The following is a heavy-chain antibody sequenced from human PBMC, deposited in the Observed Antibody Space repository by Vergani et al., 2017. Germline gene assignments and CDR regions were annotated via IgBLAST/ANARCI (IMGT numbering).Heavy chain of an antibody. J-gene: IGHJ4*02. CDR3: ARMGGYDEGDAFRIGYFDS. V-gene: IGHV4-31*03. CDR2: IYSTGST. Sequence: QVQLQESGPGLVKPSQTLSLTCSVSGDSISSGVYYWNWIRQHPGKGLEWIGYIYSTGSTHHNPSLRRRINMSVDTSKNQFSLKLNSVTAADTAMYYCARMGGYDEGDAFRIGYFDSWGPGILETVSS. CDR1: GDSISSGVYY. D-gene: IGHD3-22*01.